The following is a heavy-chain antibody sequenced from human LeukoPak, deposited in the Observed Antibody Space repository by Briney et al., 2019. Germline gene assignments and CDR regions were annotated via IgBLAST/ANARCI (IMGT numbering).Heavy chain of an antibody. V-gene: IGHV1-69*05. CDR2: IIPIFGTA. J-gene: IGHJ4*02. CDR1: GGTFSSYA. Sequence: SVRVSCKASGGTFSSYAISWGRQAPGQGLEWMGGIIPIFGTANYAQKFQGRVTITTDESTSTAYMELSSLRSEDTAVYYCARGAEHDYKDWGQGTLVTVSS. CDR3: ARGAEHDYKD. D-gene: IGHD4-11*01.